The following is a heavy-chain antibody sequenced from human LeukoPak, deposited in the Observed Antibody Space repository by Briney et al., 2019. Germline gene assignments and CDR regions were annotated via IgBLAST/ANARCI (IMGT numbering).Heavy chain of an antibody. Sequence: ASVKVSCKASGYTFTSYGISWVRQAPGQGLEWMGWISAYNGNTNYAQKLQGRVTMTTDTSTSTAYMELRSLRSDDTAVYYCARDQKKRLPIDSDYWGQGTLVTVSS. V-gene: IGHV1-18*01. D-gene: IGHD5-18*01. J-gene: IGHJ4*02. CDR1: GYTFTSYG. CDR3: ARDQKKRLPIDSDY. CDR2: ISAYNGNT.